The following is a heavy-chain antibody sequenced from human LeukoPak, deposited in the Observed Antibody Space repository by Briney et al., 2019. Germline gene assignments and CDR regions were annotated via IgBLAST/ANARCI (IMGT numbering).Heavy chain of an antibody. J-gene: IGHJ6*03. D-gene: IGHD3-16*01. Sequence: KPSETLSLTCAVYGGSFSGYYWSWIRQPPGKGLEWIGYIYYSGSTNYNPSLKSRVTISVDTSKNQFSLKLSSVTAADTAVYYCASGPGGFVHYYYYYYMDVWGKGTTVTVSS. CDR3: ASGPGGFVHYYYYYYMDV. CDR2: IYYSGST. CDR1: GGSFSGYY. V-gene: IGHV4-59*01.